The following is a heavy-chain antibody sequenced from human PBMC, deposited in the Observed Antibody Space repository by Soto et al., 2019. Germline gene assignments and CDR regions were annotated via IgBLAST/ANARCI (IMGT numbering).Heavy chain of an antibody. V-gene: IGHV4-31*03. CDR3: ARGNSNYYYGMDV. Sequence: SETLSLTCTVSGGSISSGGHYWSWIRQLPGKGLEWIGYIYYSGSTNYNPSLKSRVTISVDTSKNQFSLKLSSVSAADTAVYYCARGNSNYYYGMDVWGQGTTVTVSS. D-gene: IGHD4-4*01. CDR2: IYYSGST. CDR1: GGSISSGGHY. J-gene: IGHJ6*02.